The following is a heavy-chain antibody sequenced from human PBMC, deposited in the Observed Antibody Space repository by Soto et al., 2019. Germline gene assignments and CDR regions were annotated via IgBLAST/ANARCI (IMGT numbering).Heavy chain of an antibody. Sequence: PGGSLTLSCAASGFTFSRSDMNGGRQAPGRGLEWVSGIRYSGGSTFYADSVKGRFTVSRDNSRNTLYLQMNSLRAEDTAVYYCVQSNWDDVSCGWGQGTMATVS. CDR3: VQSNWDDVSCG. J-gene: IGHJ3*01. D-gene: IGHD1-1*01. CDR2: IRYSGGST. V-gene: IGHV3-23*01. CDR1: GFTFSRSD.